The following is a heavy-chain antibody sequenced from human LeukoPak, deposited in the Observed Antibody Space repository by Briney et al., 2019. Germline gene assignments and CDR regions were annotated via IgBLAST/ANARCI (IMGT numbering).Heavy chain of an antibody. J-gene: IGHJ4*02. CDR1: GGSISSSSYY. Sequence: SETLSLTCTVSGGSISSSSYYWGWIRQPPGKGLEWIGSIYYSGSTYYNPSLKSRVTISVDTSKNQFSLKLSSVTAADTAVYYCASSPPIGVAARRVHFDYWGQGTLVTVSS. CDR2: IYYSGST. D-gene: IGHD6-6*01. V-gene: IGHV4-39*01. CDR3: ASSPPIGVAARRVHFDY.